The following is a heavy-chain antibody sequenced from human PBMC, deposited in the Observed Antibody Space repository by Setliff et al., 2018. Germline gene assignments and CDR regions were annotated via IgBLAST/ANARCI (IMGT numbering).Heavy chain of an antibody. V-gene: IGHV4-38-2*01. CDR2: IYHRGRT. D-gene: IGHD1-1*01. CDR3: ARVVPLGGTDR. Sequence: SETLSLTCGVSGASITSGHYWGWIRQPPGKGLEWIGTIYHRGRTYYNPSLRSRVTMSLDTSKNQFSLNLSSVTAADTAIYYCARVVPLGGTDRWGQGTLVTVSS. J-gene: IGHJ5*02. CDR1: GASITSGHY.